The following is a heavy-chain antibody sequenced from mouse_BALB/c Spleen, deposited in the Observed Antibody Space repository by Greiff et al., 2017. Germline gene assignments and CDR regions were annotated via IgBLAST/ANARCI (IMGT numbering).Heavy chain of an antibody. J-gene: IGHJ4*01. CDR1: GYTFTSYW. V-gene: IGHV1S81*02. Sequence: QVQLQQSGAELVKPGASVKLSCKASGYTFTSYWMHWVKQRPGQGLEWIGEINPSNGRTNYNEKFKSKATLTVDKSSSTAYMQLSSLTSEDSAVYYCARGYDGYAMDYWGQGTSVTVSS. D-gene: IGHD2-3*01. CDR2: INPSNGRT. CDR3: ARGYDGYAMDY.